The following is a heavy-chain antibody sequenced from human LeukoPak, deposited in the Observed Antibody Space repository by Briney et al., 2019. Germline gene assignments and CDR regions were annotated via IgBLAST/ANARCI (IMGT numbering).Heavy chain of an antibody. V-gene: IGHV3-30-3*01. D-gene: IGHD2-15*01. CDR1: GFTFSSYA. CDR3: ARVGGGSVDY. CDR2: ISYDGSNK. Sequence: GGSLRLSCAASGFTFSSYAMHWVRQAPGKGLEWVAVISYDGSNKYYADSVKGRFTISRGNSKNTLYLQMNSLRAEDTAVYYCARVGGGSVDYWGQGTLVTVSS. J-gene: IGHJ4*02.